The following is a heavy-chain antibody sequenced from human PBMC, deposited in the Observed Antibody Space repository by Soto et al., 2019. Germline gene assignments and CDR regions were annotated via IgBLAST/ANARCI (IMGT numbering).Heavy chain of an antibody. D-gene: IGHD6-13*01. CDR2: INPNNCCT. Sequence: ASVKVSCKASGYTFTGYYMHWVRQAPGQGLEWMGWINPNNCCTNYVQKFQGWVTMTRDTSISKAYMELSRLRSDATAVYYCARAHGIAAAGTSPYYYYYMDVWGKGTTVTVSS. CDR1: GYTFTGYY. J-gene: IGHJ6*03. V-gene: IGHV1-2*04. CDR3: ARAHGIAAAGTSPYYYYYMDV.